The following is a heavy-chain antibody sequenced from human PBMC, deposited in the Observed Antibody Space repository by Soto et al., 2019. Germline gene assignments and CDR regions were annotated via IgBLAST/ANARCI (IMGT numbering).Heavy chain of an antibody. D-gene: IGHD5-12*01. CDR3: AREPGGRYSGYEDY. CDR2: IKQDGSEK. CDR1: GFTFSSYW. V-gene: IGHV3-7*01. Sequence: PGGALRLSCAASGFTFSSYWMSWVRQAPGKGLEWVANIKQDGSEKYYVDSVKGRFTISRDNAKNSLYLQMNSLRAEDTAVYYCAREPGGRYSGYEDYWGQGTLVTVSS. J-gene: IGHJ4*02.